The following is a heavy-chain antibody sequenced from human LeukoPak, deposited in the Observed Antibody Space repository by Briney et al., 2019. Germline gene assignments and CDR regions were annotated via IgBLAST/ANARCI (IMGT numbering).Heavy chain of an antibody. D-gene: IGHD6-13*01. CDR2: IIPIFGTA. J-gene: IGHJ4*02. V-gene: IGHV1-69*05. Sequence: ASVKVSCKASGGTFSSYAIGWVRQAPGQGLDWMGRIIPIFGTANYAQKFQGRVTITTDESTSTAYMELSSLRSEDTAVYYCARDWWVFYSSSWYTFDYWGQGTLVTVSS. CDR1: GGTFSSYA. CDR3: ARDWWVFYSSSWYTFDY.